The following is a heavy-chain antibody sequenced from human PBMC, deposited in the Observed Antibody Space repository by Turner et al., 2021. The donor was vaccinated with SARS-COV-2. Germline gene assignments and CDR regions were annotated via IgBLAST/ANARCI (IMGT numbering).Heavy chain of an antibody. V-gene: IGHV3-73*01. Sequence: EVQLVESGGGLVQPGGSLKLSCAASGFTFSGSAMHWVRQASGKGLEWVGRSISKANSYATAYAASVKGRFTISRDDSKNTAYLQMNSLKTEDTAVYYCTTPPVAGLVVIDDDYYYGMDVWGQGTTVTVSS. CDR1: GFTFSGSA. CDR3: TTPPVAGLVVIDDDYYYGMDV. CDR2: SISKANSYAT. D-gene: IGHD3-22*01. J-gene: IGHJ6*02.